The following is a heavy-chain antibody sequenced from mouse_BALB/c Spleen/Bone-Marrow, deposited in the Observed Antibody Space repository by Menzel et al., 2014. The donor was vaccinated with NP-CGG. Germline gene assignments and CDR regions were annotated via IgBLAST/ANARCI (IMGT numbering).Heavy chain of an antibody. CDR1: GYTFTDYA. V-gene: IGHV1-67*01. Sequence: VKLMESGPELVRPGVSVKISCKGSGYTFTDYAMHWVKQSHAKSLEWIGVISTYSGNTNYNQKSKGKATMTVDKSSSTAYMELARLTSEDSAIYYCARGDGYYPYAMDYWGQGTSVTVSS. CDR2: ISTYSGNT. CDR3: ARGDGYYPYAMDY. D-gene: IGHD2-3*01. J-gene: IGHJ4*01.